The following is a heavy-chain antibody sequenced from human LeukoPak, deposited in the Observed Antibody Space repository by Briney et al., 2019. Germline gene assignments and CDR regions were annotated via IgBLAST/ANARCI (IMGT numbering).Heavy chain of an antibody. J-gene: IGHJ5*02. CDR3: ARLNYDFWSGSPGAWFDP. CDR2: IYYSGST. CDR1: GGSISSYY. D-gene: IGHD3-3*01. Sequence: NPSETLSLTCTVSGGSISSYYWSWIRQPPGKGLEWIGYIYYSGSTNYNPSLKSRVTISVDTSKNQFSLKLSSVTAADTAVYYCARLNYDFWSGSPGAWFDPWGQGTLVTVSS. V-gene: IGHV4-59*01.